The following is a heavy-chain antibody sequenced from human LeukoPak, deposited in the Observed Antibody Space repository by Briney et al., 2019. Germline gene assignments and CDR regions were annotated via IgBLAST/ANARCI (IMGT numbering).Heavy chain of an antibody. CDR1: VYTFTSYY. D-gene: IGHD1-26*01. CDR3: ARDSGSYSGFDY. Sequence: GASVKVSCKASVYTFTSYYMHWVRQAPGQGLEWMGIINPGGGSTNYAQNFQGRVTMTRDTYTSTVYTELSSLRSEDTAVYYCARDSGSYSGFDYWGQGTLVTVSS. V-gene: IGHV1-46*01. CDR2: INPGGGST. J-gene: IGHJ4*02.